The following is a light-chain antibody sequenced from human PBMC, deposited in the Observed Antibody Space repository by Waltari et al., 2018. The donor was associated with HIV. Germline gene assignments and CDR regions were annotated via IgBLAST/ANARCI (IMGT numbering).Light chain of an antibody. J-gene: IGLJ2*01. CDR1: IGAVTTSHY. V-gene: IGLV7-46*01. CDR3: LLYYSGARV. Sequence: QAVVTQEPSLTVSPGGTVTLTCGSSIGAVTTSHYPYWFHQKPGQAPRTLLYDTSYKHPWTPARFSGSLLGGKAALTLAGAQPEDEADYYCLLYYSGARVFGGGTRLTVL. CDR2: DTS.